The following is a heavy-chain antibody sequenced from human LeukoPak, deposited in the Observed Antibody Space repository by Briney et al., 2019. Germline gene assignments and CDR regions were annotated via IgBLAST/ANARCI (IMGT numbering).Heavy chain of an antibody. D-gene: IGHD6-19*01. Sequence: PSETLSLTCAVYGGSFSGYYWSWIRQPPGKGLEWIGEINHSGSTNYNPSLKSRVTISVDTSKNQFSLKLSSVTAADTGVYYCARGDRQWLAVDYWGQGTLVTVSS. CDR3: ARGDRQWLAVDY. V-gene: IGHV4-34*01. CDR2: INHSGST. J-gene: IGHJ4*02. CDR1: GGSFSGYY.